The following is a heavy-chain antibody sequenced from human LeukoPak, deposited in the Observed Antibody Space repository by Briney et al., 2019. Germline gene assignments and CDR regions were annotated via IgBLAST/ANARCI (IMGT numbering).Heavy chain of an antibody. CDR3: AKPSDYAGYLHFDS. J-gene: IGHJ4*02. D-gene: IGHD4-17*01. CDR1: GFTFSNYG. Sequence: GGSLRLSCAASGFTFSNYGMHWVRQAPGKGLEWVAVIWYDGRNHHYAESVKGRFSISRDNSKKTVYQQLSSLRAEDTAVYYCAKPSDYAGYLHFDSWGQGTLVTVSS. CDR2: IWYDGRNH. V-gene: IGHV3-33*06.